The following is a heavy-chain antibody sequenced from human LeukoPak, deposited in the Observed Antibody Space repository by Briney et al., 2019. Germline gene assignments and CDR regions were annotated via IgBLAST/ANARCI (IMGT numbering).Heavy chain of an antibody. D-gene: IGHD6-13*01. CDR1: GGSISNYY. V-gene: IGHV4-59*08. CDR3: ARHSSTYYDFDY. CDR2: IHYSGST. J-gene: IGHJ4*02. Sequence: PSETLSLTCTVSGGSISNYYWSWIRQPPGKGLEWIGYIHYSGSTNYNPSLKSRVTISVDTSKNQFSLVLSSVTAADTAVYYCARHSSTYYDFDYWGQGTLVTVSS.